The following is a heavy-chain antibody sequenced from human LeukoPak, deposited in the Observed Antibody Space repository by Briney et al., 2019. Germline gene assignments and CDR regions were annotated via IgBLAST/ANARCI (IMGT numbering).Heavy chain of an antibody. Sequence: ASVKVSCKASGGTFSSYAISWVRQAPGQGLEWMGWISAYNGSTKYAQKFQGRLTMTTDTSTSTAYMEMRSLRSDDTAVYYCARAEPLVATIFDYWGQGTLVTVSS. CDR3: ARAEPLVATIFDY. CDR2: ISAYNGST. D-gene: IGHD5-12*01. V-gene: IGHV1-18*01. J-gene: IGHJ4*02. CDR1: GGTFSSYA.